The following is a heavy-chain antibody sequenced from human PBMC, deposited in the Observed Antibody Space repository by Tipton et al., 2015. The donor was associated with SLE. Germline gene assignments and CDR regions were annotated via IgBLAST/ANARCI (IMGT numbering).Heavy chain of an antibody. V-gene: IGHV3-53*05. CDR1: GFNVDSSY. CDR3: ARDPYSSSRTWYYGMDV. D-gene: IGHD6-13*01. J-gene: IGHJ6*02. Sequence: SLRLSCAASGFNVDSSYMSWVRQAPGKGLEWVSVIYIGGSIFYADSVKGRFTISRDTSKNTLYLQMNSLRAEDTAVYYCARDPYSSSRTWYYGMDVWGQGTTATVSS. CDR2: IYIGGSI.